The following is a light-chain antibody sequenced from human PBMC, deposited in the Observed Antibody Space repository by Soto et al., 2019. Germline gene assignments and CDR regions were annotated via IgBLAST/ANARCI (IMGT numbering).Light chain of an antibody. CDR1: QSVSSD. Sequence: EIILTQSPAPLSLSPGERASLSCRASQSVSSDLAWYQQKPGQALRLLIYDASKRATGIPARFSGSGSGADFTLTISGLEPEDFAVYYCQHRSNWPLTFGGGTKVESK. V-gene: IGKV3-11*01. CDR3: QHRSNWPLT. CDR2: DAS. J-gene: IGKJ4*01.